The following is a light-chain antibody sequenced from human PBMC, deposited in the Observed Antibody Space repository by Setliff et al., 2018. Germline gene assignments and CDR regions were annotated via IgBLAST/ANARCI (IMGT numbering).Light chain of an antibody. CDR3: FLSYSGIVI. CDR2: DTS. J-gene: IGLJ2*01. CDR1: TGTVTSGHY. Sequence: QAVVTQGPSLTVSPGGTVTLTCGSSTGTVTSGHYPYWFQQKSGQAPKTLIYDTSEKYSWTPARFSGSLLGGKAALTLSGAQPEDEADYYCFLSYSGIVIFGGGTKATVL. V-gene: IGLV7-46*01.